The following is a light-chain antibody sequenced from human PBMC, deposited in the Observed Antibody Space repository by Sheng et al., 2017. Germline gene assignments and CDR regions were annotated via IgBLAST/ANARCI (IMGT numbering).Light chain of an antibody. CDR2: AAS. CDR3: QQRSNWPPRFT. Sequence: EIVLTQSPVTLSLSPGERATLSCRASQSISSYLAWYQQKPGQAPRLLIYAASNRATGIPARFSGSGSGTDFTLTISSLEPEDFAVYYCQQRSNWPPRFTFGPGTKVD. CDR1: QSISSY. J-gene: IGKJ3*01. V-gene: IGKV3-11*01.